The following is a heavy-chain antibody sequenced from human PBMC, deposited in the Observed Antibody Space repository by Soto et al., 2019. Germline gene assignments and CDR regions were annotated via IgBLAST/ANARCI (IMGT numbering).Heavy chain of an antibody. J-gene: IGHJ4*02. CDR3: ARDVFNYYDSSGRREY. D-gene: IGHD3-22*01. CDR2: IYSGGST. Sequence: GGSLRLSCAASEFTVSSNYMSWVRQAPGKGLEWVSVIYSGGSTYYADSVKGRFTISRDNSKNTLYLQMNSLRAEDTAVYYCARDVFNYYDSSGRREYWGQGTLVTVSS. V-gene: IGHV3-53*01. CDR1: EFTVSSNY.